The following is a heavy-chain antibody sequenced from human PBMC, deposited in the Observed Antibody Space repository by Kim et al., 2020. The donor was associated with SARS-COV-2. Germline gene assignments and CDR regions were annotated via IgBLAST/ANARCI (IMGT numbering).Heavy chain of an antibody. CDR3: VKGGGGGAPFAT. Sequence: GGSLRLSCAASGFTFGGTWMAWVRRPPGRGLNWLAIIDRIERGKNYVESATARSTISRDNPKNSLPLQMNSLRAENTADYIFVKGGGGGAPFATWGQGT. CDR1: GFTFGGTW. V-gene: IGHV3-7*01. CDR2: IDRIERGK. D-gene: IGHD3-3*01. J-gene: IGHJ5*02.